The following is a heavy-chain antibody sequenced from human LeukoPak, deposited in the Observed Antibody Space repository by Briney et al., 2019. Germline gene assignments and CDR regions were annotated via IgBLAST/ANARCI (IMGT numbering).Heavy chain of an antibody. Sequence: GGSLRLSCAASGFTFSSSAMNWVRQAPGRGLEWISHITSSSSIIYYADSVQGRFTISRDDAKNSLYLQMNSLRAEDTAVYYCARVFGWYMDVWGKGTTVTVSS. CDR1: GFTFSSSA. CDR3: ARVFGWYMDV. CDR2: ITSSSSII. D-gene: IGHD3-10*01. J-gene: IGHJ6*03. V-gene: IGHV3-48*01.